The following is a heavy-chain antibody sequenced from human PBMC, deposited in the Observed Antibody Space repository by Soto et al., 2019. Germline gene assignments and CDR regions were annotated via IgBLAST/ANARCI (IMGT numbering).Heavy chain of an antibody. J-gene: IGHJ5*02. Sequence: QVLLVESGGGVVQPGGSLTLSCVGSGFTFNSHGMHWVRQAPGKGLEWVAVISYDGSNKYYEESVKGRFTISRDNSRNTVYLQLKSLRAKDTALYYCAQDRTAILAEVSWLESWGKGTLVTVSA. CDR2: ISYDGSNK. CDR1: GFTFNSHG. D-gene: IGHD5-12*01. V-gene: IGHV3-30*18. CDR3: AQDRTAILAEVSWLES.